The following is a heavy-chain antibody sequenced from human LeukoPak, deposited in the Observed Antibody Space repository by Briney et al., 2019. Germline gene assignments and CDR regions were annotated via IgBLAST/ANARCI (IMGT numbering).Heavy chain of an antibody. J-gene: IGHJ4*02. CDR2: IWYDGSNK. D-gene: IGHD5-24*01. CDR3: ARDLHKATITRFDY. V-gene: IGHV3-33*01. CDR1: GFTFSSYG. Sequence: GGSLRLSCAASGFTFSSYGMHWVRQAPGKGLEWVAVIWYDGSNKYYADSVKGRFTISRDNSKNTLYPQMNSLRAEDTAVYYCARDLHKATITRFDYWGQGTLVTVSS.